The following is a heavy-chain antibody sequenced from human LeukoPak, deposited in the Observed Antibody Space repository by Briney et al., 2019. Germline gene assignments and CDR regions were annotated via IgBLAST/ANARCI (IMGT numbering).Heavy chain of an antibody. Sequence: GGSLRLSCAASGFTFSSYAMHWVRQAPGKGLEWVAVISYDGSNKYYADSVKGRFTISRDNSKNTLYLQMNSLRAEDTAVYYCARAIQYDSSGYYPDYWGQGTLVTVSS. CDR1: GFTFSSYA. V-gene: IGHV3-30-3*01. CDR3: ARAIQYDSSGYYPDY. CDR2: ISYDGSNK. D-gene: IGHD3-22*01. J-gene: IGHJ4*02.